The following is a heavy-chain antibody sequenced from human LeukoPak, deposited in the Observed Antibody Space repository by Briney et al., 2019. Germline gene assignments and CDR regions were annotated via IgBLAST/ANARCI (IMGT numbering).Heavy chain of an antibody. V-gene: IGHV4-34*01. CDR3: ARAGGYCSGGSCYYWYFDY. CDR1: GGSFSGYY. Sequence: SETLSLTCAVYGGSFSGYYWSWIRQPPGKGPEWIGEINHSGSTNYNPSLKSRVTISVDTSKNQFSLKLSSVTAADTAVYYCARAGGYCSGGSCYYWYFDYWGQGTLVTVSS. J-gene: IGHJ4*02. D-gene: IGHD2-15*01. CDR2: INHSGST.